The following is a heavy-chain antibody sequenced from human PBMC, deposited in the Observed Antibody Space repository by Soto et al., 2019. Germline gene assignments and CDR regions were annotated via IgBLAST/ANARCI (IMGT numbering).Heavy chain of an antibody. D-gene: IGHD3-10*01. J-gene: IGHJ3*02. CDR2: INHRGNT. CDR1: GGSFSGHY. CDR3: ARSRGPRNRNAFDI. Sequence: NPSETLSLTCAVYGGSFSGHYWSWIRQPPGKGLEWIGEINHRGNTNYNPSLQSRVTISVDTSQNQISLNLSSVTGADTAVYYCARSRGPRNRNAFDIWGQGTMVTVSS. V-gene: IGHV4-34*01.